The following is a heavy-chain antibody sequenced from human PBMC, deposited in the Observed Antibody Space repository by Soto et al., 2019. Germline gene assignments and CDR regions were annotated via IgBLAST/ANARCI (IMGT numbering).Heavy chain of an antibody. D-gene: IGHD2-15*01. V-gene: IGHV4-4*07. J-gene: IGHJ6*02. CDR3: ARSFLAVGARFYYAMDV. Sequence: QVQLQESGPGLVKPSETPSLICDVSGGSITGYYWNWIRQPAGRGLEWIGRIQASGNTNYNPSLNSRVNMSIDPSKNQFSLKLSSVTAADSALYYCARSFLAVGARFYYAMDVWGPGATVTVSS. CDR2: IQASGNT. CDR1: GGSITGYY.